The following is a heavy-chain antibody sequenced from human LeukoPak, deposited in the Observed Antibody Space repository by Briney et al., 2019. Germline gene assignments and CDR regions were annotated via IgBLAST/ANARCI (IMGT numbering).Heavy chain of an antibody. D-gene: IGHD3-9*01. V-gene: IGHV4-59*08. J-gene: IGHJ3*02. Sequence: SETLSLTCTVSGGSISSYYWSWIRQPPGKGLEWIGYISYSGSTNYNPSLKSRVAISIDTSKNQFSLKLRSVTAADTAIYYCARQGYDILTGYIDAFDIWGQGTMVTVSS. CDR3: ARQGYDILTGYIDAFDI. CDR2: ISYSGST. CDR1: GGSISSYY.